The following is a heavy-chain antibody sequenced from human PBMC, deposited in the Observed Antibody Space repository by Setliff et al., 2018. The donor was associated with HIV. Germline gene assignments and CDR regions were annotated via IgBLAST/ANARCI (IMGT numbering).Heavy chain of an antibody. D-gene: IGHD3-22*01. CDR2: VYYSRTSSHENFFHTGTT. V-gene: IGHV4-59*12. Sequence: SETLSLTCTVSGGSISDSHWSWIRQPPGKGLEWIGYVYYSRTSSHENFFHTGTTKYNPSLESRVTISQDTSKNQFSLKLRSVTAXXXAVYWCAREDSSYHYFDSWGQGMLVTVSS. CDR1: GGSISDSH. J-gene: IGHJ4*02. CDR3: AREDSSYHYFDS.